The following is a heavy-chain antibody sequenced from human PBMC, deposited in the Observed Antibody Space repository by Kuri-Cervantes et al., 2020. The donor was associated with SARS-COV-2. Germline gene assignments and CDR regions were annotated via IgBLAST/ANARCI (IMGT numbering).Heavy chain of an antibody. Sequence: GGSLRLSCAASGFTFSSYSMNWVRQAPGKGLEWVSAISGSGGSTYYADSVKGRFTISRDNSKNTLYLQMNSLRAEDTAVYYCAGVGYSYGYGFDYWGQGTLVTVSS. CDR1: GFTFSSYS. CDR2: ISGSGGST. V-gene: IGHV3-23*01. J-gene: IGHJ4*02. D-gene: IGHD5-18*01. CDR3: AGVGYSYGYGFDY.